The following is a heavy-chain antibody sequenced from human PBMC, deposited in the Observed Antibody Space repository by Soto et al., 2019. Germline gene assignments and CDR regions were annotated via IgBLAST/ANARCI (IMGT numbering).Heavy chain of an antibody. D-gene: IGHD3-22*01. CDR1: GGSISSGGYS. V-gene: IGHV4-61*08. CDR3: AGDYDSSGYRY. J-gene: IGHJ4*02. Sequence: SETLSLTCAVSGGSISSGGYSWSWIRQPPGKGLEWIGYIYYSGSTNYNPSLKSRVTISVDTSKNQFSLKLSSVTAADTAVYYCAGDYDSSGYRYWGQGTLVTVSS. CDR2: IYYSGST.